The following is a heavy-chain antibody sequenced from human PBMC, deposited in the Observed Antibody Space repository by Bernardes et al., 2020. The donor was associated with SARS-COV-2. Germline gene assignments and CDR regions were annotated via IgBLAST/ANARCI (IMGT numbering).Heavy chain of an antibody. D-gene: IGHD3-22*01. J-gene: IGHJ3*02. V-gene: IGHV3-7*01. CDR2: IKQDGSEK. Sequence: GGSLRLSCAASGFTFSSYWMNWVRQAPGKGLEWVANIKQDGSEKYYVDSVKGRFTISRDNAKNSLYLQMNSLRAEDTAVYYCAREDNYDLRDAFDIWGQGTMVTVSS. CDR3: AREDNYDLRDAFDI. CDR1: GFTFSSYW.